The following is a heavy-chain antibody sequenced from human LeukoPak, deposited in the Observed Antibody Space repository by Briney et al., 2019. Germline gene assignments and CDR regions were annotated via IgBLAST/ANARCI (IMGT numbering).Heavy chain of an antibody. D-gene: IGHD2-2*01. CDR1: GGTFSTYA. Sequence: ASVKVSCKASGGTFSTYAFSWVRQAPGQGLEWVGVIIPMLGTATYAQTFQGKVTITADESTSTAYMELSSLRSEDTAVYYCARDLYCNRTSCSVWGQGTLVIVSS. V-gene: IGHV1-69*01. J-gene: IGHJ4*02. CDR3: ARDLYCNRTSCSV. CDR2: IIPMLGTA.